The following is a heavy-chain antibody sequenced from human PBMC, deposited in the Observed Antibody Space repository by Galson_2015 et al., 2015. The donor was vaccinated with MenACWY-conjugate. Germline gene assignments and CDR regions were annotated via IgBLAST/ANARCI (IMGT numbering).Heavy chain of an antibody. Sequence: GSISSSSYYWGWIRQPPGKGLEWIGSIYYSGSTYYNPSLKSRVTISVDTSKNQFSLKLSSVTAADTAVYYCARQNGGNSAFLTGWYFQHWGQGTLVTVSS. V-gene: IGHV4-39*01. CDR3: ARQNGGNSAFLTGWYFQH. D-gene: IGHD4-23*01. CDR2: IYYSGST. J-gene: IGHJ1*01. CDR1: GSISSSSYY.